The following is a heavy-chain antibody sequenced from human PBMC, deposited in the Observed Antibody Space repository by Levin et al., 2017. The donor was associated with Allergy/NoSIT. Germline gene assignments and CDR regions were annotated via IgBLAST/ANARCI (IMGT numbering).Heavy chain of an antibody. J-gene: IGHJ5*02. CDR1: GFTFSSYE. V-gene: IGHV3-48*03. Sequence: GESLKISCAASGFTFSSYEMNWVRQAPGKGLEWVSYISSSGSTIYYADSVKGRFTISRDNAKNSLYLQMNSLRAEDTAVYYCARGLEVVVTNWFDPWGQGTLVTVSS. D-gene: IGHD3-22*01. CDR3: ARGLEVVVTNWFDP. CDR2: ISSSGSTI.